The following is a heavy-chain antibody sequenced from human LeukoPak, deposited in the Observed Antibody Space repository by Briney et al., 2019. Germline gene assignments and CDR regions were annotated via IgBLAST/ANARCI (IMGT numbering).Heavy chain of an antibody. CDR2: ISYDGSNK. V-gene: IGHV3-30-3*01. D-gene: IGHD3-16*01. CDR1: GFTFSSYA. J-gene: IGHJ4*02. Sequence: GGSLRLSCAASGFTFSSYAMHWVRQAPGKGLEWVAVISYDGSNKYYADSVKGRFTISRDNSKNTLYLQMNSLRAEDTAVYYCAREPQTDGAFDYWGQGTLVTVSS. CDR3: AREPQTDGAFDY.